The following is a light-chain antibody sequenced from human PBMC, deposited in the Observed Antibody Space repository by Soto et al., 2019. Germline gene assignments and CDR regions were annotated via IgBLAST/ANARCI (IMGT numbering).Light chain of an antibody. Sequence: DIVMTQSPDSLAVSLGERATINCKSSQSVLYSSNNKNYLAWYQQKPGQPPKLLIYWASTRESGVPDRFSGSGSGTDFTLTISRLQAEDVAVYYCQQYYRPWTVGQGTKVEIK. CDR1: QSVLYSSNNKNY. CDR3: QQYYRPWT. J-gene: IGKJ1*01. CDR2: WAS. V-gene: IGKV4-1*01.